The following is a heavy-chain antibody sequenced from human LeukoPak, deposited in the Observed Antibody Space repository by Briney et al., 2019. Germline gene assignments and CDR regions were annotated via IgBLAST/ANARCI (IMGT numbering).Heavy chain of an antibody. V-gene: IGHV3-30*02. J-gene: IGHJ4*02. CDR2: IRYDGSNK. CDR1: GFTFSSYG. Sequence: PGGSLRLSCAASGFTFSSYGMHWVRQAPGKGLEWVAFIRYDGSNKYYADSVKGRFTISRDNSKNTLYLQMNSLRAEDTAVYYCAKDRRAVAGLNYYFDYWGQGTLVTVSS. CDR3: AKDRRAVAGLNYYFDY. D-gene: IGHD6-19*01.